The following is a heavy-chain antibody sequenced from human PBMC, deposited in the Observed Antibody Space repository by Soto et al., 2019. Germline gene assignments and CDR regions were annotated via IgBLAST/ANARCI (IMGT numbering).Heavy chain of an antibody. D-gene: IGHD2-8*02. CDR2: IKRKADGGAT. Sequence: EVQLVEAGGGLVKPGGSLRLSCAASGVTFNNAWMNWVRQAPGKGLEWVGHIKRKADGGATDYAAPVKGRFTISRDDSKNTLYLQMNSLKTEDTAVYYCATDAGLSGVCNGAFCYHGWYRGQGTLVTVSS. V-gene: IGHV3-15*07. J-gene: IGHJ4*02. CDR1: GVTFNNAW. CDR3: ATDAGLSGVCNGAFCYHGWY.